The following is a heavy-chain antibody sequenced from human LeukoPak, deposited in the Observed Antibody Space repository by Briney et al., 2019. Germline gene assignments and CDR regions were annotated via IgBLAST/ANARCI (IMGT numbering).Heavy chain of an antibody. J-gene: IGHJ6*03. CDR2: INYSGST. Sequence: SETLSLTCTVSGGSISSTFYYWGWIRQPPGKGLEWIGSINYSGSTYYNPSLKSRVTISVDTSKNQFSLKLSSVTAADTAVYYCARVPTKAYDFWSGYTVGYYYYYMDVWGKGTTVTVSS. CDR1: GGSISSTFYY. V-gene: IGHV4-39*07. D-gene: IGHD3-3*01. CDR3: ARVPTKAYDFWSGYTVGYYYYYMDV.